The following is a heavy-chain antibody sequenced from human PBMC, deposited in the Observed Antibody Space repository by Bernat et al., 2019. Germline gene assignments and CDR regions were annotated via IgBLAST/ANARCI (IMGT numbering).Heavy chain of an antibody. V-gene: IGHV3-74*03. J-gene: IGHJ4*02. CDR1: GFSFSSYW. D-gene: IGHD3-3*01. Sequence: EVQLVESGGGLVQPGGSLRLSCAASGFSFSSYWMHWVRQAPGKGLLWVSQLNPDGTTTTYADSVKGRFTVSRDNAKNTLYLQMNSLGVEDTAVYYCVRISRGDGNYWGQGTLVTVSS. CDR2: LNPDGTTT. CDR3: VRISRGDGNY.